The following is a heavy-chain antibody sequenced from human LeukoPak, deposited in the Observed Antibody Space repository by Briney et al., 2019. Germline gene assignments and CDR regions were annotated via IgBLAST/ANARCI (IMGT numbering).Heavy chain of an antibody. CDR3: ARQLVYYYGSGSSSV. V-gene: IGHV4-34*01. CDR2: INHSGST. Sequence: SETLSLTCAVYGGSFSGYYWSWIRQPPGKGLEWIGEINHSGSTNYNPSLKSRVTISVDTSKNQFSLKLSSVTAADTAVYYCARQLVYYYGSGSSSVWGQGTLVTVSS. D-gene: IGHD3-10*01. J-gene: IGHJ4*02. CDR1: GGSFSGYY.